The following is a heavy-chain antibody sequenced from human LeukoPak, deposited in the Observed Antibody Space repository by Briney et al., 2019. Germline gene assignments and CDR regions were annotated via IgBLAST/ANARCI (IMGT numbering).Heavy chain of an antibody. J-gene: IGHJ4*02. D-gene: IGHD3-10*01. Sequence: GGSLRLSCAASGFTFSTYGMTWVRQAPGKGLGWVSGISGSGDNTWYADSVKGRFTISRDNSKKTLYLQMHSLRAEDTAVYYCAKASVWTMVRVVSYFDDWGQGIQVTVSS. CDR3: AKASVWTMVRVVSYFDD. CDR1: GFTFSTYG. CDR2: ISGSGDNT. V-gene: IGHV3-23*01.